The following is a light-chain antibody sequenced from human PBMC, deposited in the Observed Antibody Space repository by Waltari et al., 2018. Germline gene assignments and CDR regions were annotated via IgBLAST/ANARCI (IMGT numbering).Light chain of an antibody. J-gene: IGKJ4*01. Sequence: DIVMTQSPDSLALSLGERATINCKSSQSVLYSSINKNYLAWYQQKPGQPPTLLIYWPSTRKSEFPDRFSCSGSATDFTLTISSLQADDVAVYYCQQYYSVPLTFGGGTQVEIK. CDR2: WPS. V-gene: IGKV4-1*01. CDR3: QQYYSVPLT. CDR1: QSVLYSSINKNY.